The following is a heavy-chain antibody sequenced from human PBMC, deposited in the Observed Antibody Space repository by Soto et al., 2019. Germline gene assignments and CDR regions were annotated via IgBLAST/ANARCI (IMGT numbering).Heavy chain of an antibody. Sequence: GGALRLSCAVSGFIFSDFTMNWVPHAPGKGLEWVASIGSSGGNSFYADSVKGRFIISRDNAKTSLDLQINSLRAEDTAVYYCAREKRHNSLGGRFGMDVWGQGTTVTVSS. J-gene: IGHJ6*02. CDR2: IGSSGGNS. V-gene: IGHV3-21*01. CDR3: AREKRHNSLGGRFGMDV. CDR1: GFIFSDFT. D-gene: IGHD1-1*01.